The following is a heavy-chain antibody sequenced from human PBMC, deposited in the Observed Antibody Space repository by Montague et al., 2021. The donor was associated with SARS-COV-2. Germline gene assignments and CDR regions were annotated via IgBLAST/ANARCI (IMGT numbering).Heavy chain of an antibody. CDR3: ARIWGATRGDAFDI. CDR1: GFSLSTSGLC. J-gene: IGHJ3*02. Sequence: PALAKPTQTLTLTRTFSGFSLSTSGLCVSWIRQPPGKALEWLALIDWDDDKYYSTSLKTRLTISKDTSKNQVVLTMTNMDPVDTATYYCARIWGATRGDAFDIWGQGTMVTVSS. CDR2: IDWDDDK. V-gene: IGHV2-70*01. D-gene: IGHD1-26*01.